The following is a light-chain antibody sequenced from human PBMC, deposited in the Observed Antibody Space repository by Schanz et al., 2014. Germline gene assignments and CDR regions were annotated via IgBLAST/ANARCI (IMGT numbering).Light chain of an antibody. CDR2: GAS. CDR3: QQYKSWPPTLT. J-gene: IGKJ1*01. Sequence: IVLTQSPATLSLSPGERVTLSCRASQNVNRYLGWYQQKPGQAPRLLIYGASTRATGIPAKFSGSGSGTEFTLTISSLQPEDLAVYYCQQYKSWPPTLTFGQGTRVEIK. CDR1: QNVNRY. V-gene: IGKV3-15*01.